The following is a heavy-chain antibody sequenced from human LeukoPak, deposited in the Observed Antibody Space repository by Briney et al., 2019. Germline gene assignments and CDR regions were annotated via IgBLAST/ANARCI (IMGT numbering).Heavy chain of an antibody. V-gene: IGHV4-30-4*01. Sequence: TSETLSLTCTVSGGSVGSGDYYWSWIRQPPGKGLELIGYIYYSGSTYYNPSLKSRVSISIDTSKNQFSLKLSSVNAADTAVYYCARKVVVTTIDYWGQGTLVTVSS. J-gene: IGHJ4*02. CDR3: ARKVVVTTIDY. CDR1: GGSVGSGDYY. D-gene: IGHD2-15*01. CDR2: IYYSGST.